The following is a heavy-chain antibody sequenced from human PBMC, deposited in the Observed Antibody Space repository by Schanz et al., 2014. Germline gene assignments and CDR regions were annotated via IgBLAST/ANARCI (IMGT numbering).Heavy chain of an antibody. CDR2: ISAYNGNT. J-gene: IGHJ5*02. CDR1: GYTFSFTSYN. CDR3: ARGPLGTSP. V-gene: IGHV1-18*04. D-gene: IGHD5-12*01. Sequence: QVQVEQSGPEVKKPGASVTVSCQASGYTFSFTSYNVHWVRQAPGQGLEWMGWISAYNGNTNYAQKLQGRVTMTTDTSTSTAYMELRSLKSEDTAVYYCARGPLGTSPWGQGTLVTVSS.